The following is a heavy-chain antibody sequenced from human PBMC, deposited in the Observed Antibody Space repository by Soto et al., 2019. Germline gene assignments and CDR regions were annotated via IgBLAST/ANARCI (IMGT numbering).Heavy chain of an antibody. CDR2: INHGGST. Sequence: QVQLQQWGAGLLKPSETLSLSCAVYGGSLRGFFWSWIRQPPGKGLGWVGEINHGGSTNYNPSLQSRVIISVDTSKNQLSLTPNSLTAADTAVYYCALFSYQMSNGLDVWGPGTTVTVSS. V-gene: IGHV4-34*01. CDR1: GGSLRGFF. D-gene: IGHD2-2*01. J-gene: IGHJ6*02. CDR3: ALFSYQMSNGLDV.